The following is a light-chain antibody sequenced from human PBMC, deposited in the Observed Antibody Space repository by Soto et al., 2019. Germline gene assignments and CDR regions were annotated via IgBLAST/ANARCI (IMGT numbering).Light chain of an antibody. CDR1: QSLNKW. V-gene: IGKV1-5*03. J-gene: IGKJ4*01. CDR3: QQYDIFPLT. Sequence: DIQMTQSPSTLSASVGDRVTITCRASQSLNKWLAWYQQKPGKAPKLLIYQASNLEDGVPSRFSGSGSGTEFTLTINGLQPDDFATYFCQQYDIFPLTFGGGTKVHI. CDR2: QAS.